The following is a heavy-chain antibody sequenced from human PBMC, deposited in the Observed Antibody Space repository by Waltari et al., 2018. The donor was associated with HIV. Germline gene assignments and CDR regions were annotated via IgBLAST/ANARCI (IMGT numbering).Heavy chain of an antibody. CDR2: IDNTEKYT. CDR1: GFIFSSYS. Sequence: DVEVVESGGGLVRPGESLRLACETSGFIFSSYSMNWVRQAPGKGLEWVSSIDNTEKYTFYADSVKGRFTISRDNVKSSLYLQLNRLRAEDTGLYYCVRGSLPGDSRILLAGMDVWGRGTAVTVS. V-gene: IGHV3-21*02. D-gene: IGHD2-8*02. CDR3: VRGSLPGDSRILLAGMDV. J-gene: IGHJ6*02.